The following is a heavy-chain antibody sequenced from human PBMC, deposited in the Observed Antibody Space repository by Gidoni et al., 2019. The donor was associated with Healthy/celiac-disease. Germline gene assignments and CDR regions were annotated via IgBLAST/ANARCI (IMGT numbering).Heavy chain of an antibody. CDR2: ISWNSGSI. J-gene: IGHJ3*02. CDR3: AKDPSTMMGGAFDI. V-gene: IGHV3-9*01. Sequence: EVQLVESGGGLVQPGRSLRLSCAASGFTFDDYAMHWVRQAPGKGLEWVSGISWNSGSIGYADSVKGRFTISRDNAKNSLYLQMNSLRAEDTALYYCAKDPSTMMGGAFDIWGQGTMVTVSS. D-gene: IGHD3-22*01. CDR1: GFTFDDYA.